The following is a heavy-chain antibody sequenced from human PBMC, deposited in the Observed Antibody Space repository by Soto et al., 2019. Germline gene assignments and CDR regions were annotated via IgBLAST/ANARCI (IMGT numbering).Heavy chain of an antibody. CDR1: GYTFTSYG. Sequence: GASVKVSCKASGYTFTSYGISWVRQAPGQGLEWMGWISAYNGNTNYAQKLQGRVTMTTDTSTSTAYMELRSLRSDDTAVYYCAIALIFSNIVVVTARNYYYGMDVWGQGTTVNVSS. CDR2: ISAYNGNT. D-gene: IGHD2-21*02. V-gene: IGHV1-18*01. J-gene: IGHJ6*02. CDR3: AIALIFSNIVVVTARNYYYGMDV.